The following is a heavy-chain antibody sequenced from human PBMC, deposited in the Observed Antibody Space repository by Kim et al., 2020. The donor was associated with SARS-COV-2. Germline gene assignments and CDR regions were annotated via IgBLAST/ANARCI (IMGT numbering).Heavy chain of an antibody. V-gene: IGHV1-18*01. CDR3: ARAPLTRPPGP. CDR2: ITAYSGRT. CDR1: GYTFTSYG. D-gene: IGHD4-17*01. Sequence: ASVKVSCKASGYTFTSYGVTWVRQAPGQGLEWMGWITAYSGRTNYPRKFQDRVTLTTDTPTTTAYLELRNLTSDDTAVYYCARAPLTRPPGPWGQGTLLT. J-gene: IGHJ5*02.